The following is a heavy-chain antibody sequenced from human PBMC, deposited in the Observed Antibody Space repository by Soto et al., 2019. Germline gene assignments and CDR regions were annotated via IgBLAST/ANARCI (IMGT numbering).Heavy chain of an antibody. CDR3: ARWQYTVGTALDI. CDR1: GASIGGFY. V-gene: IGHV4-59*01. D-gene: IGHD4-17*01. J-gene: IGHJ3*02. CDR2: IYHTVTT. Sequence: SETLSLTCTVSGASIGGFYWSWIRQAPGKGPELVGYIYHTVTTNYNPALKSRVTISMDTSKNQLSLQLSSVTAEDTAVYYCARWQYTVGTALDIWGQGTVVTVSS.